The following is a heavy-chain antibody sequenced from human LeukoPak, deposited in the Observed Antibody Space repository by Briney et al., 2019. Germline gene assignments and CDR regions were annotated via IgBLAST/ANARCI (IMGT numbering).Heavy chain of an antibody. CDR2: ISSSSSYI. CDR3: ARGPGRDGYKQGGP. J-gene: IGHJ5*02. D-gene: IGHD5-24*01. CDR1: GFTFDDYG. Sequence: GGSLRLSCAASGFTFDDYGMSWVRQAPGKGLEWVSSISSSSSYIYYADSVKGRFTISRDNAKNSLYLQMNSLRAEDTAVYYCARGPGRDGYKQGGPWGQGTLVTVSS. V-gene: IGHV3-21*01.